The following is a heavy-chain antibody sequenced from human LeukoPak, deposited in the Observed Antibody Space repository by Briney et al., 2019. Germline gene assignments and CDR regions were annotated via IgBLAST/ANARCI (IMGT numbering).Heavy chain of an antibody. J-gene: IGHJ6*04. CDR3: AKIRIWFGDLRDV. Sequence: VCSLRLSCVPSEITVSSDAMSWGCQAPRKGLERVSAISGSGGSTYYVDSVKGRFTISRDNSKNTLYLQMNSLRAEDTAVYYCAKIRIWFGDLRDVWGKGTTVTVSS. CDR1: EITVSSDA. CDR2: ISGSGGST. D-gene: IGHD3-10*01. V-gene: IGHV3-23*01.